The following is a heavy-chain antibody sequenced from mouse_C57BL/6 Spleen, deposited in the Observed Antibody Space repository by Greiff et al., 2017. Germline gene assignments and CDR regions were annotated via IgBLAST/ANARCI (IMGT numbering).Heavy chain of an antibody. Sequence: VQLQQPGAELVKPGASVKLSCKASGYTFTSYWMHWVKQRPGQGLEWIGMIHPNSGSTNYNEKFKSKATLTVDKSSSTAYMQLSSLTSEDSAVYYCARGDYGPWYFDVWGTGTTVTVSS. D-gene: IGHD1-2*01. CDR2: IHPNSGST. CDR1: GYTFTSYW. V-gene: IGHV1-64*01. J-gene: IGHJ1*03. CDR3: ARGDYGPWYFDV.